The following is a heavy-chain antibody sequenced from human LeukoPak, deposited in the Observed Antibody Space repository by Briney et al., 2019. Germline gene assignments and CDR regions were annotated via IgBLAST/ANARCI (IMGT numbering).Heavy chain of an antibody. D-gene: IGHD3-10*01. CDR1: GFTLSTYN. CDR3: ARSGNTGRNWYFDL. V-gene: IGHV3-48*04. Sequence: GGSLRLSCAASGFTLSTYNMNWVRQAPGKGLEWVSYISISHSTMYFEDSVKGRFTISRDNAKNSLYLQMNSLRAEDTAVYYCARSGNTGRNWYFDLWGRGTLVTVSS. CDR2: ISISHSTM. J-gene: IGHJ2*01.